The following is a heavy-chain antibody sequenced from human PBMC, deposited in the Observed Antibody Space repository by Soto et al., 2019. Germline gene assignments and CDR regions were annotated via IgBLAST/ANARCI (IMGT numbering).Heavy chain of an antibody. Sequence: SETLSLTCTVSGGSISSGDYSWSWVRQPPGKGLEWIGYIYHSGSTYYNPSLKSRVTISIDRSKNQFSLKLTSVTAADAALYYCARDFFDSSDYTTNWFDPWGQGTLVTVSP. V-gene: IGHV4-30-2*01. CDR1: GGSISSGDYS. D-gene: IGHD3-22*01. CDR3: ARDFFDSSDYTTNWFDP. CDR2: IYHSGST. J-gene: IGHJ5*02.